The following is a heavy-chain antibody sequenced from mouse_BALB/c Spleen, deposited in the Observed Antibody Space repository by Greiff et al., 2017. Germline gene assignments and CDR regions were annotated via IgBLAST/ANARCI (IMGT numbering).Heavy chain of an antibody. J-gene: IGHJ1*01. CDR1: GFTFSSFG. D-gene: IGHD2-2*01. CDR2: ISSGSSTI. V-gene: IGHV5-17*02. CDR3: ARGLDYGYDGGFSRYFDV. Sequence: EVKLVESGGGLVQPGGSRKLSCAASGFTFSSFGMHWVRQAPEKGLEWVAYISSGSSTIYYADTVKGRFTISRDNPKNTLFLQMTSLRSEDTAMYYCARGLDYGYDGGFSRYFDVGGAGTTVTVSS.